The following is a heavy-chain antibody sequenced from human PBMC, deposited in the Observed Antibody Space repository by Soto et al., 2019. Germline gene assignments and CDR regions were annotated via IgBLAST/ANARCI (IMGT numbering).Heavy chain of an antibody. CDR3: ARDSRCSSTSCHPRDYYYYYGMDV. CDR1: GGTFSSYA. D-gene: IGHD2-2*01. V-gene: IGHV1-69*13. Sequence: SVKVSCKASGGTFSSYAISWVRQAPGQGLEWMGGIIPIFGTANYAQKFQGRVTITADESTSTAYMELSSLRSEDTAVYYCARDSRCSSTSCHPRDYYYYYGMDVWGQGTTVTVSS. J-gene: IGHJ6*02. CDR2: IIPIFGTA.